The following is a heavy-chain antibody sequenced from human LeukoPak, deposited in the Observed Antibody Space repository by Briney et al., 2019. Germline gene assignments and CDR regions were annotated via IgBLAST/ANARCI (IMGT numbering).Heavy chain of an antibody. CDR1: GFTFSSYG. D-gene: IGHD3-10*01. Sequence: PGRSLRLSCAASGFTFSSYGMHWVRQAPGKGLEWVAVIWYDGSNKYYADSVKGRFTISRDNSKNTLYLQMNSLRAEDTAVYYCARDREYYYGSGSFDYWGQGTLVTVSS. J-gene: IGHJ4*02. CDR3: ARDREYYYGSGSFDY. V-gene: IGHV3-33*01. CDR2: IWYDGSNK.